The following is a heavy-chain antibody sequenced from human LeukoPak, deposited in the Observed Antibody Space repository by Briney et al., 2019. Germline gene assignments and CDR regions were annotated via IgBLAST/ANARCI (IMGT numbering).Heavy chain of an antibody. CDR3: ARVVGRYCSSTSCYIDY. V-gene: IGHV4-59*07. CDR2: IYDSGST. Sequence: PSDTLSLTCIVSGGSISTYYWSWVRPPPGKGLEWIGYIYDSGSTNYNPSLKSRVTISEDTSKRQFSLKLRSVTAADTAVYYCARVVGRYCSSTSCYIDYWGQGTLVTVSS. CDR1: GGSISTYY. J-gene: IGHJ4*02. D-gene: IGHD2-2*02.